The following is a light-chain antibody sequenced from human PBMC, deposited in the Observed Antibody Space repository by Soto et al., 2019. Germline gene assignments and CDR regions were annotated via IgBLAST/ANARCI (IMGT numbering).Light chain of an antibody. CDR2: GAS. V-gene: IGKV3-20*01. J-gene: IGKJ5*01. CDR3: QHYVTSSIT. Sequence: EVVLTQSPGTLSLSPGERVTILCLASQSVSISSLAWYQQKPGQTPRLLIYGASSRATGTPDRISGGGSGTHFTLTISRLEPEDFAVYYCQHYVTSSITFGQGTRLEI. CDR1: QSVSISS.